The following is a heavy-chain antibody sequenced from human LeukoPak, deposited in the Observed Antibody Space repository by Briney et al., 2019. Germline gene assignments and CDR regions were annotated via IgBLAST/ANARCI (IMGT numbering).Heavy chain of an antibody. Sequence: SGGSLRLSCAASGFTFSSYSMNWVRQAPGKGLEWVAVISYDGSNKYYADSVKGRFTISRDNSKNTLYLQMNSLRAEDTAVYYCASLVPAMNYWGQGTLVTVSS. CDR2: ISYDGSNK. CDR3: ASLVPAMNY. D-gene: IGHD2-2*01. CDR1: GFTFSSYS. J-gene: IGHJ4*02. V-gene: IGHV3-30*03.